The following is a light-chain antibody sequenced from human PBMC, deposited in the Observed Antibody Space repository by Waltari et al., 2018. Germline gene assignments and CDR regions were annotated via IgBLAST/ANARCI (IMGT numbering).Light chain of an antibody. CDR2: AAS. J-gene: IGKJ1*01. CDR3: LQYNSHPWT. V-gene: IGKV1-17*01. Sequence: DTQMTQSPSSLSASAGDTVTITCRASQAFSTYLNWDQQKPGKAPKRLIYAASSLESGVPSRFSGGGSGTDFILTISSLQPEDFATYYCLQYNSHPWTFGQGTKVEIK. CDR1: QAFSTY.